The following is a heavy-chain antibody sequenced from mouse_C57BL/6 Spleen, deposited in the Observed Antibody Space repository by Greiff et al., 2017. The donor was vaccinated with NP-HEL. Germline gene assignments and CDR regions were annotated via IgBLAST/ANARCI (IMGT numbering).Heavy chain of an antibody. CDR2: INPNNGGT. J-gene: IGHJ2*01. Sequence: VQLQQSGPELVKPGASVKISCKASGYTFTDYYMNWVKQSHGKSLEWIGDINPNNGGTSYNQKFKGKATLTVDKSSSTAYMELRSLTSEDSAVYYCARKELIYYDYDGLFDYWGQGTTLTVSS. CDR1: GYTFTDYY. CDR3: ARKELIYYDYDGLFDY. V-gene: IGHV1-26*01. D-gene: IGHD2-4*01.